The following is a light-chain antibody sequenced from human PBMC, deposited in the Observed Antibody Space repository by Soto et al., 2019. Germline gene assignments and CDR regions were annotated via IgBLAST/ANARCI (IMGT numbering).Light chain of an antibody. Sequence: QSALTQPASVSGSPGQSITISCTGTSDDVGAYNLVSWYQQHPGQAPKVLIYKVSNRPSGVSNRFSGSKSGNTASLTISGLQAEDEAIYFCSSDTSNSRVFGTGTKVTVL. V-gene: IGLV2-14*03. CDR2: KVS. CDR1: SDDVGAYNL. J-gene: IGLJ1*01. CDR3: SSDTSNSRV.